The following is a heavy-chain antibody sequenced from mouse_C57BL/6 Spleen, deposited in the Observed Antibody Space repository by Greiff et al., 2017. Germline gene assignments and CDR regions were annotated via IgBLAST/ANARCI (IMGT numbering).Heavy chain of an antibody. CDR1: GYTFTSYW. D-gene: IGHD1-1*01. CDR2: IHPNSGST. J-gene: IGHJ4*01. Sequence: VQLQQPGAELVKPGASVKLSCKASGYTFTSYWLHWVKQRPGQGLEWIGMIHPNSGSTNYNEKFKSKATLTVDKSSSTAYMQLSSLTSEDSAVYYCARGYYYGSSYYAMDYWGQGTSVTVSS. V-gene: IGHV1-64*01. CDR3: ARGYYYGSSYYAMDY.